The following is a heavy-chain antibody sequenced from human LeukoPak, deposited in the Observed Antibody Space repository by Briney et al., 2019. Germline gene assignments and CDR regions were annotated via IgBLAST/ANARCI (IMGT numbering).Heavy chain of an antibody. CDR2: ICGSGGST. Sequence: GGSLRLSCAASGLTFSRYAMRWVRRAPGEGGEWVSAICGSGGSTYYADSVKGRFTISRDNSKNTLYLQKNSLRAEDTAVYYCAKFREWEPRDAFDIWGQGTMVTVSS. D-gene: IGHD1-26*01. CDR3: AKFREWEPRDAFDI. CDR1: GLTFSRYA. J-gene: IGHJ3*02. V-gene: IGHV3-23*01.